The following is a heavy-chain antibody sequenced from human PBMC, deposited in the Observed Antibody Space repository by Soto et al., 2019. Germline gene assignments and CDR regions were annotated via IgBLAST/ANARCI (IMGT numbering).Heavy chain of an antibody. V-gene: IGHV3-30*18. CDR2: ISYDGSNK. CDR1: GFTFSSYG. D-gene: IGHD4-17*01. CDR3: AKDWGNYGLLYGMDV. J-gene: IGHJ6*02. Sequence: QPGGSLRLSCAASGFTFSSYGMHWVRQAPGKGLGWVAVISYDGSNKYYADSVKGRFTISRDNSKNTLYLQMNSLRAEDTAVYYCAKDWGNYGLLYGMDVWGQGTTVTVSS.